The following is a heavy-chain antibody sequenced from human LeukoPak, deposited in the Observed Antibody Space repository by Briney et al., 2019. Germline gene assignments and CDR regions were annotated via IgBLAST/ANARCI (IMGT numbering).Heavy chain of an antibody. CDR2: IIPIFGTA. J-gene: IGHJ4*02. CDR1: GGTFSSYA. V-gene: IGHV1-69*13. CDR3: ARAEYDYVWGSYRYIESHFDY. Sequence: GASVKVSCKASGGTFSSYAISWVRQAPGQGLEWMGGIIPIFGTANYAQKFQGRVTITADESTGTAYMELSSLRSEDTAVYYCARAEYDYVWGSYRYIESHFDYWGQGTLVTVSS. D-gene: IGHD3-16*02.